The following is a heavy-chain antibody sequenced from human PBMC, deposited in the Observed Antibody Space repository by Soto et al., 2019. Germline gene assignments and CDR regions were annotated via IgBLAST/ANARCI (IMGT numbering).Heavy chain of an antibody. D-gene: IGHD6-19*01. CDR1: GGSVSSGSYY. V-gene: IGHV4-61*01. CDR3: ARLSAAWFDP. CDR2: IYHSGST. J-gene: IGHJ5*02. Sequence: QVQLQESGPGLVKPSETLSLTCTVSGGSVSSGSYYWGWIRQPPGKGLEWIGYIYHSGSTNSNPSLKSRVTISVDTSKNEFSLRLTSVTATDTAVYYCARLSAAWFDPWGQGTLVTVAS.